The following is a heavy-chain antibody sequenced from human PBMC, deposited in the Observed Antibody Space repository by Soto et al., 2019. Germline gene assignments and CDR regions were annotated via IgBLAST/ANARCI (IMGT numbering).Heavy chain of an antibody. CDR3: AKKMYGDCVFDY. V-gene: IGHV3-9*01. CDR1: GFTFDDYA. J-gene: IGHJ4*02. D-gene: IGHD4-17*01. CDR2: ISWNSGSI. Sequence: EVQLVESGGGLVQPGRSLRLSCAASGFTFDDYAMHWVRQAPGKGLEWVSGISWNSGSIGYADSVKGRFTISRDNAKNSLYLQMNSLRAEDTALYYCAKKMYGDCVFDYWGQGTLVTVSS.